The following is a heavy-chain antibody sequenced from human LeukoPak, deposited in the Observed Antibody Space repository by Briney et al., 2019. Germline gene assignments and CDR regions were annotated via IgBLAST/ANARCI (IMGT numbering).Heavy chain of an antibody. J-gene: IGHJ4*02. CDR2: KSKTDGGTT. CDR3: TPDLYSKYKGYFDF. V-gene: IGHV3-15*05. D-gene: IGHD4-11*01. Sequence: KSKTDGGTTDYAAPVKGRFTISRDDPRNTLYLQMNSLKTEDTAVYYCTPDLYSKYKGYFDFWGQGTLVTVSS.